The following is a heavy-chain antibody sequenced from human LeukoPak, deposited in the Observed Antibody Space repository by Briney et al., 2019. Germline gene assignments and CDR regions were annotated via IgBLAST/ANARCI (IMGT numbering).Heavy chain of an antibody. CDR3: ARDVIARNYYYYMDV. D-gene: IGHD2-15*01. J-gene: IGHJ6*03. CDR1: GFIFSSYW. V-gene: IGHV3-7*01. Sequence: GGSLRLSCAASGFIFSSYWMSWVRQAPGKGLEWVANIKEDGSEKDYVDSVKGRFTTSGDNAKNSLYQQMNSLRAEDAAVYYCARDVIARNYYYYMDVWGKGTTVTVSS. CDR2: IKEDGSEK.